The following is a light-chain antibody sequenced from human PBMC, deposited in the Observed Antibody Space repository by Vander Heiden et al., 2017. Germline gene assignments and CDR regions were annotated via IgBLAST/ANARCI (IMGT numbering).Light chain of an antibody. CDR2: DAS. CDR1: QSVSSSY. CDR3: QQEGSSPLT. Sequence: EIVLTQSPATLSLYQGERATLSCGASQSVSSSYLAWYQQKPGRAPRLLIYDASSRATGIPDRFSGSGSGTDFTLTISRLEPEDFAVYYCQQEGSSPLTFGGGTKVEIK. V-gene: IGKV3D-20*01. J-gene: IGKJ4*01.